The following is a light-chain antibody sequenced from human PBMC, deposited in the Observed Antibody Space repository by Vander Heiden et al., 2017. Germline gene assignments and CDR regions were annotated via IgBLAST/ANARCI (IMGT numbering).Light chain of an antibody. Sequence: DIRMTQSPSTLPASVVDRVTITCRASQSIRSWLAWYQRKPGKAPKLLIYKASTLESGVPSRFSGSGSGTEFTLTISSLQPDDFATYYCQQYNSSPFTFGQGTKLEI. V-gene: IGKV1-5*03. CDR1: QSIRSW. J-gene: IGKJ2*01. CDR2: KAS. CDR3: QQYNSSPFT.